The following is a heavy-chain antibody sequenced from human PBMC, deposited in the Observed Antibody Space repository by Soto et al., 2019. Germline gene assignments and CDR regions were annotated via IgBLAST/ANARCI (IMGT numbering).Heavy chain of an antibody. V-gene: IGHV4-31*03. D-gene: IGHD4-17*01. CDR1: GDSITSGGSY. J-gene: IGHJ5*01. CDR2: IYYSGGS. CDR3: ARAYGDDEFWGWFDS. Sequence: QVQLQESGPRLVKPSQTLSLSCSVSGDSITSGGSYWSWIRQHPGKGLEWIGYIYYSGGSYYTPSLKSRVTISADTSKNQFSLKLTSVTAADTAVYYCARAYGDDEFWGWFDSWGQGTLVTVSS.